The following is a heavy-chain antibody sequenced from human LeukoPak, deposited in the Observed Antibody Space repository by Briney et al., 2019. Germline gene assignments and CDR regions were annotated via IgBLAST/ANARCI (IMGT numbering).Heavy chain of an antibody. CDR3: ARVDGFYCSSNRCYFDY. CDR1: GFTFSSYA. CDR2: ISYDGSNK. D-gene: IGHD2-2*01. Sequence: PGGSLRLSCAASGFTFSSYAMHWVRQAPGKGLEWVAVISYDGSNKYYADSVKGRFTISRDNSKNTLYLQLNSLRAEDTGVYYCARVDGFYCSSNRCYFDYWGQGALVTVSS. J-gene: IGHJ4*02. V-gene: IGHV3-30-3*01.